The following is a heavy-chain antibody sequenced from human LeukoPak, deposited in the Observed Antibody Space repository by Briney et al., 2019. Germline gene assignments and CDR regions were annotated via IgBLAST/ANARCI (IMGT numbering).Heavy chain of an antibody. CDR1: GYSFTSYW. CDR2: IYPGDSDT. J-gene: IGHJ3*02. CDR3: ARCIAAAVSAFDI. V-gene: IGHV5-51*01. Sequence: GESLKISCKGSGYSFTSYWIGWVRQMPGKGLEWMGIIYPGDSDTRYSPPFQGQVTISADKSISTAYLQWSSLKASDTAMYYCARCIAAAVSAFDIWGQGTMVTVSS. D-gene: IGHD6-13*01.